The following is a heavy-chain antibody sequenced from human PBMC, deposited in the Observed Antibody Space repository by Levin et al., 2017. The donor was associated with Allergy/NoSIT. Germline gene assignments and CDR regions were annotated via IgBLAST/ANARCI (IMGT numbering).Heavy chain of an antibody. D-gene: IGHD6-13*01. CDR2: ISNSGSST. J-gene: IGHJ3*02. V-gene: IGHV3-11*01. CDR1: GFTFSDYY. Sequence: TGGSLRLSCAASGFTFSDYYMSWIRQAPGKGLEWISYISNSGSSTYYADSVKGRFTISRDNAKNSLYLQMNSLRAEDTAVYYCARDRRSLAAVSPAAFDIWGQGTLVTVFS. CDR3: ARDRRSLAAVSPAAFDI.